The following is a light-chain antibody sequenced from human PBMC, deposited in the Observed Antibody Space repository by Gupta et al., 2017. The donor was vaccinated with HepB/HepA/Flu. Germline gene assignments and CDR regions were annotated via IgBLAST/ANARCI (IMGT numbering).Light chain of an antibody. CDR2: ASS. Sequence: DVQMTQSPSSLSASVGDRVTITCQASQDISKSLNWYQQKPGKAPKFLIYASSKLVTGVPSRFIGRGSGTDFTLTISSVQPEEIATYFCQQYDLMMTFGGGTKVQI. V-gene: IGKV1-33*01. CDR3: QQYDLMMT. J-gene: IGKJ4*01. CDR1: QDISKS.